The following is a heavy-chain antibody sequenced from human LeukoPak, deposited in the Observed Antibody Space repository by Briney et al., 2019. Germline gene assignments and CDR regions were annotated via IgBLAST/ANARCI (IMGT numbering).Heavy chain of an antibody. J-gene: IGHJ3*02. CDR3: AGVIVGATTDAFDI. V-gene: IGHV1-18*01. CDR2: ISAYNGNT. CDR1: GYTFTSYG. Sequence: ASVKVSCKASGYTFTSYGISWVRQAPGQGLEWMGWISAYNGNTNYAQKLQGRVTMTTDTSTSTAYMELRSLRSDDTAVYYCAGVIVGATTDAFDIWGQGTMVTVSS. D-gene: IGHD1-26*01.